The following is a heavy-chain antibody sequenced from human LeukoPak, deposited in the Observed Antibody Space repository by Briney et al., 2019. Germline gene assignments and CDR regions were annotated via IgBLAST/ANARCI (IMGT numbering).Heavy chain of an antibody. D-gene: IGHD3-10*01. CDR1: GFTFSSYA. CDR2: ISYDGSNK. Sequence: GGSLRLSCAASGFTFSSYAMHWVRQAPGKGLEWVAVISYDGSNKYCADSVKGRFTISRDNSKNTLYLQMNSLRAEDTAVYYCARDSGLWFGEFSYYFDYWGQGTLVTVSS. J-gene: IGHJ4*02. CDR3: ARDSGLWFGEFSYYFDY. V-gene: IGHV3-30*04.